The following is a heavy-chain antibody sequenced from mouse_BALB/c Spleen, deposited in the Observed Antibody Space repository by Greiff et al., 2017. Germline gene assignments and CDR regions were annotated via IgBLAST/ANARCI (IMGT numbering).Heavy chain of an antibody. V-gene: IGHV2-2*02. Sequence: VMLVESGPGLVQPSQSLSITCTVSGFSLTSYGVHWVRQSPGKGLEWLGVIWSGGSTDYNAAFISRLSISKDNSKSQVFFKMNSLQANDTAIYYCARNAPMITTGDWFAYWGQGTLVTVSA. CDR3: ARNAPMITTGDWFAY. D-gene: IGHD2-4*01. J-gene: IGHJ3*01. CDR1: GFSLTSYG. CDR2: IWSGGST.